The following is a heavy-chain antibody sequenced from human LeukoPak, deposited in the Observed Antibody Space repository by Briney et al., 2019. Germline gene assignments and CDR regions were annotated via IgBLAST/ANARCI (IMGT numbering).Heavy chain of an antibody. CDR2: ISGSGGST. CDR1: GFTFSSYA. J-gene: IGHJ4*02. Sequence: GGSLRLSCVGSGFTFSSYAMHWVRQAPGKGLEWVSAISGSGGSTYYADSVKGRFTISRDNSKNTLYLQMNSLRAEDTAVYYCAKDLGAAGNFDYWGQGTLVTVSS. D-gene: IGHD6-13*01. V-gene: IGHV3-23*01. CDR3: AKDLGAAGNFDY.